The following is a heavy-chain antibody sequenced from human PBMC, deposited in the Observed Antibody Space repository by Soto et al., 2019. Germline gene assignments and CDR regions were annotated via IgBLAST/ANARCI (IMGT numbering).Heavy chain of an antibody. D-gene: IGHD3-3*01. CDR3: ARGTFWSGYSPYSSYYHYMDV. CDR2: SNLSGST. J-gene: IGHJ6*03. Sequence: QVQLQQWGAGLLKPSETLSLTCAVYGGSFSGYYWNWIRQPPGKGLEWIGESNLSGSTNYNPSLKSRVTISVDKSNNQFSLKLTSVTAEDTAVYYCARGTFWSGYSPYSSYYHYMDVWGKGTTVTVSS. CDR1: GGSFSGYY. V-gene: IGHV4-34*01.